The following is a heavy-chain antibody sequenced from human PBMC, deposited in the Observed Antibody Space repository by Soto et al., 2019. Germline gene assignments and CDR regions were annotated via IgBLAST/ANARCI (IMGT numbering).Heavy chain of an antibody. CDR2: MNPNSGNT. V-gene: IGHV1-8*01. J-gene: IGHJ4*02. CDR1: GYTFTSYD. Sequence: GASVKVSCKASGYTFTSYDINWVRQATGQGLEWMGWMNPNSGNTGYAQKFQGRVTMTRNTSISTAYMELSSLRSEDTAVYCCARWLLSYPFVSPGSYAYWGQGTLVTVSS. D-gene: IGHD3-16*02. CDR3: ARWLLSYPFVSPGSYAY.